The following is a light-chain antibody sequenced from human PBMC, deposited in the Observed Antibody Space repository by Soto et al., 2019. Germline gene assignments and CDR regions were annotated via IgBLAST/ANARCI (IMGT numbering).Light chain of an antibody. V-gene: IGKV3-15*01. CDR3: QQYNNWLST. CDR2: GAS. J-gene: IGKJ1*01. CDR1: QSVSSN. Sequence: EIVLTQSPGTLSLSPGERATLSCRASQSVSSNLAWYHQKPGQAPRLLIYGASTRATGIPARFSGSGSGTEFTLTISSLQSEDFAVYYCQQYNNWLSTFGQGTKVDIK.